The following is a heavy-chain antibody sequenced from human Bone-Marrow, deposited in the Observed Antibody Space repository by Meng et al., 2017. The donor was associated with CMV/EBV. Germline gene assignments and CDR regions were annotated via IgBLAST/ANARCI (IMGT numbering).Heavy chain of an antibody. CDR1: GFTFSSYG. D-gene: IGHD4-17*01. J-gene: IGHJ4*02. CDR3: AKYGDYSD. V-gene: IGHV3-30*18. CDR2: ISYDGSNK. Sequence: LGLSCAASGFTFSSYGMHWVRQAPGKGLEWVAVISYDGSNKYYADSVKGRFTISRDNSKNTLYLQMNSLRAEDTAVYYCAKYGDYSDWGQGTLVTVSS.